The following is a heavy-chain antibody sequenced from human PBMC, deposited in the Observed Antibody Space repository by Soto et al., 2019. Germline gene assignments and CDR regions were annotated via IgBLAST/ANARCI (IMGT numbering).Heavy chain of an antibody. Sequence: QVQLVQSGAEVKKPGSSVKVSCKASGGTFSSYAISWVRQAPGQGLEWMGGIIPIFGTANYAQKFQGRVTITADESTSTAYMELSSLRSEDTAVYYCARDTPPSYVGSAYYYGMDVWGKGTTVTVSS. CDR3: ARDTPPSYVGSAYYYGMDV. J-gene: IGHJ6*04. CDR2: IIPIFGTA. D-gene: IGHD1-26*01. CDR1: GGTFSSYA. V-gene: IGHV1-69*01.